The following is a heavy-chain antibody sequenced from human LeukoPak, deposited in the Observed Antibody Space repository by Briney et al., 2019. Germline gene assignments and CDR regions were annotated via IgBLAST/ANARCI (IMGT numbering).Heavy chain of an antibody. V-gene: IGHV4-39*07. J-gene: IGHJ3*02. CDR3: ARDDYYDSNNAFDM. CDR2: IYYSGST. D-gene: IGHD3-22*01. Sequence: PSETLSLTCTVSGGSISSSSYYWGWIRQPPGKGLEWIGSIYYSGSTYYNPSLNSRVTISVDTSKNQFSLKLSSVTAADTAVYYCARDDYYDSNNAFDMWGQGTMVTVSS. CDR1: GGSISSSSYY.